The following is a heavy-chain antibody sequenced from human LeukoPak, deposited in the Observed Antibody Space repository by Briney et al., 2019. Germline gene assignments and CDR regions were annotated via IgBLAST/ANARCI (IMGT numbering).Heavy chain of an antibody. J-gene: IGHJ3*02. Sequence: SSETLSLTCTVSGYSISSGYYWSWIRQPAGKGLEWVGRIYTSGSTYYNPSLKSRVTISVDTSKNQFSLKLSSVTAADTAVYYCARLFSPLRYGEQQHAFDIWGQGTMVTVSS. CDR1: GYSISSGYY. CDR2: IYTSGST. CDR3: ARLFSPLRYGEQQHAFDI. V-gene: IGHV4-38-2*02. D-gene: IGHD6-13*01.